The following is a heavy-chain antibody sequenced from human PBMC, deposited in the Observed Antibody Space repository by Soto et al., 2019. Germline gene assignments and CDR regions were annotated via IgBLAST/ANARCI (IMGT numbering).Heavy chain of an antibody. CDR2: IYYSGST. CDR3: ARAQLEYNWFDP. CDR1: GGSISSYY. D-gene: IGHD6-13*01. J-gene: IGHJ5*02. V-gene: IGHV4-59*01. Sequence: SETLSLTCTVSGGSISSYYWSWIRQPPGKGLEWIGYIYYSGSTNYNPSLKSRVTISVDTSKNQFSLKLSSVTAADAAVYYCARAQLEYNWFDPWGQGTLVTVSS.